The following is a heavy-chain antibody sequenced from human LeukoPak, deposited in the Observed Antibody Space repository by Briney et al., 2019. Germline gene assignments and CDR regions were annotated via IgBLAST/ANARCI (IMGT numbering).Heavy chain of an antibody. D-gene: IGHD3-3*01. J-gene: IGHJ4*02. Sequence: SETLSLTCAVYGGSFSGYYWSWIRQPPGKGLEWIGEINHSGSTNYDPSLKSRVTISVDTSKNQFSLKLSSVTAADTAVYYCARALSRGRVVILYFVYWGQGTLVTVSS. CDR3: ARALSRGRVVILYFVY. V-gene: IGHV4-34*01. CDR1: GGSFSGYY. CDR2: INHSGST.